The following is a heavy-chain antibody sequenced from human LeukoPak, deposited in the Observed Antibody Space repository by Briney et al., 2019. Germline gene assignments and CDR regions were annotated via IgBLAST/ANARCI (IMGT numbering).Heavy chain of an antibody. D-gene: IGHD1-1*01. CDR1: WFGLSTSEVA. CDR2: LYWDSDE. V-gene: IGHV2-5*02. J-gene: IGHJ3*01. CDR3: VYSKTTMEAFNV. Sequence: SGPRLSNATQTHTPTCFFSWFGLSTSEVAVCCGCQLSEKALEWLALLYWDSDEPQNPSLRSRPTITKHTSKNQAVLTMSNMDPVDTATYYCVYSKTTMEAFNVWGHGTLVTVSS.